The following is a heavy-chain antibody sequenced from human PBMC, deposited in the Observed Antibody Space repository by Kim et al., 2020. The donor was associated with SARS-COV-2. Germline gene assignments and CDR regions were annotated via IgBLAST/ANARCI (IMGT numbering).Heavy chain of an antibody. D-gene: IGHD6-6*01. V-gene: IGHV6-1*01. Sequence: YAVSVKSRITITPDTSKNQFSLQLSSVTPEDTAVYYCARDLGSSSYGMDVWGQGTTVTVSS. CDR3: ARDLGSSSYGMDV. J-gene: IGHJ6*02.